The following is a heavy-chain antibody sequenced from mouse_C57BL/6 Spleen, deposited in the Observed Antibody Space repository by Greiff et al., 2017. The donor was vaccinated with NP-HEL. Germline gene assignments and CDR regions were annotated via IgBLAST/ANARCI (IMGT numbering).Heavy chain of an antibody. CDR2: ISDGGSYT. J-gene: IGHJ3*01. CDR1: GFTFSSYA. CDR3: ARDGVTTWFAY. D-gene: IGHD2-2*01. Sequence: EVQGVESGGGLVKPGGSLKLSCAASGFTFSSYAMSWVRQTPEKRLEWVATISDGGSYTYYPDNVKGRFTISRDNAKNNLYLQMSHLKSEDTAMYYCARDGVTTWFAYWGQGTLVTVSA. V-gene: IGHV5-4*01.